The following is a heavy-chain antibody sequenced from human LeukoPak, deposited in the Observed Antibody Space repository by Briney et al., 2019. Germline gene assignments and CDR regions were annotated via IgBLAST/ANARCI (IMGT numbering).Heavy chain of an antibody. D-gene: IGHD2-2*01. V-gene: IGHV3-21*01. J-gene: IGHJ4*02. CDR2: ISSSSSYI. CDR3: ARDRQNRKLTKIVVVPAAPDY. Sequence: PGGSLRLSCEASGFTLSSYGMNWVRQAPGKGLEWVSSISSSSSYIYYADSVKGRFTISRDNAKNSLYLQMNSLRAEDTAVYYCARDRQNRKLTKIVVVPAAPDYWGQGTLVTVSS. CDR1: GFTLSSYG.